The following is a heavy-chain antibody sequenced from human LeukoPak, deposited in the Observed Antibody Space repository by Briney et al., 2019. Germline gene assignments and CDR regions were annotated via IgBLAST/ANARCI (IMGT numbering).Heavy chain of an antibody. CDR2: ISDDGSRK. J-gene: IGHJ4*02. V-gene: IGHV3-30-3*01. CDR3: VKDRTGTYTLDY. CDR1: GFTFSNYA. Sequence: GGSLRLSCAATGFTFSNYAIHWGRQAPGKGLEWVAFISDDGSRKHYADSVKGRFTISRHNSKNTLNLQMNSLRAEDTAVYYCVKDRTGTYTLDYWGQGTLVTVSS. D-gene: IGHD3-10*01.